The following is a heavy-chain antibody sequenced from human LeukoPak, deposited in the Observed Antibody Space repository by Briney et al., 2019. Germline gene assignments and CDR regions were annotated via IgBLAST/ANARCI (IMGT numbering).Heavy chain of an antibody. CDR1: GYSFTSYW. Sequence: GESLNTPCKGSGYSFTSYWIGWVRQMPGKGLEWMGLIYPGDSDTRHSPCFQGQVTISADKSINTAYLQWDSLKASDTAMYYCARRGSIEYFQSWGQGTLSPVSS. CDR2: IYPGDSDT. CDR3: ARRGSIEYFQS. J-gene: IGHJ1*01. V-gene: IGHV5-51*01. D-gene: IGHD5-12*01.